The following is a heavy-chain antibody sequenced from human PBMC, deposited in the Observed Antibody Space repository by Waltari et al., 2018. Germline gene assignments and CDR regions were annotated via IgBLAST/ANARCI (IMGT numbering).Heavy chain of an antibody. CDR2: IWYDGSNK. CDR1: GFTFSSYG. CDR3: ARERGYGEYYYYGMDV. V-gene: IGHV3-33*01. D-gene: IGHD4-17*01. Sequence: QVQLVESGGGVVQPGRSLRLSCAASGFTFSSYGMHWVRQAPRKGLEWVAVIWYDGSNKYYADSVKGRFTMSRDNSKNTLYLQMNSLRAEDTAVYYCARERGYGEYYYYGMDVWGQGTTVTVSS. J-gene: IGHJ6*02.